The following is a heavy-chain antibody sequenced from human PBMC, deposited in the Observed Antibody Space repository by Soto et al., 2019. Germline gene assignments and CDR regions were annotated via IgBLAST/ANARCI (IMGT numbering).Heavy chain of an antibody. J-gene: IGHJ4*02. V-gene: IGHV3-15*01. CDR3: TTDDPINKN. CDR1: GXTFSNAW. Sequence: LRLSFAASGXTFSNAWMSWVRQAPGKGLEWVGRIKSKTNGGTTDYAAPVKGRFTISRDDSKNTLFLQMNSLKTEDTAVYYCTTDDPINKNWGQGTLVTVSS. CDR2: IKSKTNGGTT.